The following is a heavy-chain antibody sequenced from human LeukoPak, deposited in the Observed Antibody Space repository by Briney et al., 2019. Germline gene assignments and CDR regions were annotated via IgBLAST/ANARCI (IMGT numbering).Heavy chain of an antibody. J-gene: IGHJ4*02. CDR1: GGSFSGYY. D-gene: IGHD2-15*01. CDR2: INHSGST. Sequence: SETLSLTCAVYGGSFSGYYWSWIRQPPGKGLEWIGEINHSGSTNYNPSLKSRVTISVDTSKNQFSLKLSSVTAADTAVYYCARGPGYRDWGQGTLVTVSS. CDR3: ARGPGYRD. V-gene: IGHV4-34*01.